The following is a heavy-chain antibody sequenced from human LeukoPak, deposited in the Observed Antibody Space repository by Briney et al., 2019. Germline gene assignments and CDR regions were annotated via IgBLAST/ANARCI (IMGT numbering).Heavy chain of an antibody. Sequence: EGSLRLSCAAPGFTFSSYSMNWVRQAPGKGLEWVSSISSSSSYIYYADSVKGRFTISRDNAKNSLYLQMNSLRAEDTAVYYCAKDLALAAAGLRSLGYRGQGTLVTVSS. D-gene: IGHD6-13*01. V-gene: IGHV3-21*01. CDR1: GFTFSSYS. J-gene: IGHJ4*02. CDR2: ISSSSSYI. CDR3: AKDLALAAAGLRSLGY.